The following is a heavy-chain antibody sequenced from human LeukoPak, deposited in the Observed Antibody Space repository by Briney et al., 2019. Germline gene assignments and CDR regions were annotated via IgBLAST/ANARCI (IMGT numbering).Heavy chain of an antibody. CDR2: ISSSSSYI. Sequence: GGSLRLSCAASGFTFSSYSMNWVRQAPGKGLEWVSSISSSSSYIYYADSVKGRFTISRDNAKISLYLQMNSLRAEDTAVYYCWGAAGTYWYFDLWGRGTLVTVSS. CDR1: GFTFSSYS. J-gene: IGHJ2*01. CDR3: WGAAGTYWYFDL. V-gene: IGHV3-21*01. D-gene: IGHD6-13*01.